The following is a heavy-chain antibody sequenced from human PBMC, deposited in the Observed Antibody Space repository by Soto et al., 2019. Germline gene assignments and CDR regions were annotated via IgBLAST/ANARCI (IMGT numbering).Heavy chain of an antibody. J-gene: IGHJ3*02. V-gene: IGHV3-30*18. D-gene: IGHD3-22*01. CDR2: ISYDGSNK. CDR3: AKDLASPFYYYDSSGHAFDI. CDR1: GFTFSSDG. Sequence: GGALRLSCADSGFTFSSDGMHWVRQAPGKGLEWVAVISYDGSNKYYADSVKGRFTISRDNSKNTLYLQMNSLRAEDTAVYYCAKDLASPFYYYDSSGHAFDIWGQGTMVTVSS.